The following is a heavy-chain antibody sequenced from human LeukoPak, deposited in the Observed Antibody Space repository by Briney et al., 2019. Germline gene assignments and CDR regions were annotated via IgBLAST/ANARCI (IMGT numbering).Heavy chain of an antibody. CDR3: ARHEGDGGPLIDY. CDR1: GGSISSYY. V-gene: IGHV4-59*08. CDR2: IYYSGST. J-gene: IGHJ4*02. Sequence: SETLSLTCTVSGGSISSYYWSWIRQPPGKGLEWIGYIYYSGSTNYNPSLKSRVTISVDTSKNQFSLKLSSVTAADTAVYYCARHEGDGGPLIDYWGQGTLVTVSS. D-gene: IGHD4-23*01.